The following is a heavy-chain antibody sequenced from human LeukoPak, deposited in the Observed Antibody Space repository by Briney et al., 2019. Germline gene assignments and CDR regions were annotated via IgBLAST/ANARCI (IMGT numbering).Heavy chain of an antibody. CDR3: ATPGPAATISYYYYYMDV. V-gene: IGHV1-69*05. CDR1: GGTFSSYA. J-gene: IGHJ6*03. Sequence: SVKVSCKASGGTFSSYAISWVRQAPGQGLEWTGGIIPIFGTANYAQKFQGRITITTDESTSTAYMELSSLRSEDTAVYYCATPGPAATISYYYYYMDVWGKGTTVTVSS. D-gene: IGHD6-13*01. CDR2: IIPIFGTA.